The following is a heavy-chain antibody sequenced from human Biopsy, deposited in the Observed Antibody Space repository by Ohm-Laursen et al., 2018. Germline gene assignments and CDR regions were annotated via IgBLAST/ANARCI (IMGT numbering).Heavy chain of an antibody. J-gene: IGHJ2*01. CDR3: ARDGKRWDYSTYFSWHFDL. Sequence: SLRLSCAASGFTFTSYAMHWVRQAPGKGLEWVAVISYDGSGEHYADSLQGRFIISRDNPKNTVDLQMNSLRAEDTAVYFCARDGKRWDYSTYFSWHFDLWGRGTLVTVSP. D-gene: IGHD4-11*01. CDR1: GFTFTSYA. V-gene: IGHV3-30*03. CDR2: ISYDGSGE.